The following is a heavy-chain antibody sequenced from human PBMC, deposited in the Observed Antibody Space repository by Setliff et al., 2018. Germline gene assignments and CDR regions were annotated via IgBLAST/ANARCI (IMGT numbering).Heavy chain of an antibody. CDR3: AKDFGSTWLNYFDY. V-gene: IGHV3-21*04. J-gene: IGHJ4*02. CDR2: ISSSSSYI. D-gene: IGHD6-13*01. Sequence: GESLKISCAASGFTFSSYSMNWVRQAPGKGLEWVSSISSSSSYIYYADSVKGRFTISRDNSKNTLYLQMNSLSAEDTALHYCAKDFGSTWLNYFDYWGQGTLVTVSS. CDR1: GFTFSSYS.